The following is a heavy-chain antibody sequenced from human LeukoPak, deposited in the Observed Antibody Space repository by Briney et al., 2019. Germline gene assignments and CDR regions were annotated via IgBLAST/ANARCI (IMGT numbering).Heavy chain of an antibody. CDR1: GASVSSDY. Sequence: SETLSLTCTDSGASVSSDYGSWIRQPPGKGLEWIGYIYHSGHTMSNPSLKSRVSLSLDTSNNQFSLKLSSVTAADTAVYYCARHPFQYPFDHWGQGTVVSVSS. D-gene: IGHD4-4*01. J-gene: IGHJ5*02. V-gene: IGHV4-59*08. CDR3: ARHPFQYPFDH. CDR2: IYHSGHT.